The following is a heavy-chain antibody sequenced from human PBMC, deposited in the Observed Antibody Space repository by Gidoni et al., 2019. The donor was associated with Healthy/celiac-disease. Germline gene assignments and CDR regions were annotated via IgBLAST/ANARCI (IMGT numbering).Heavy chain of an antibody. Sequence: EVLLVESGGGLVQLGRYLSRPCAAPGYPLDAYDMDWVRQAPGKGLGWVSGFSWNSGSVGYADSVKGRFTVSRDNAKNSLYLQMNNLRAEDTALYYCAKDVLSVWSSSWSDAFDIWGQGTMVTVSS. CDR3: AKDVLSVWSSSWSDAFDI. V-gene: IGHV3-9*01. J-gene: IGHJ3*02. D-gene: IGHD6-13*01. CDR2: FSWNSGSV. CDR1: GYPLDAYD.